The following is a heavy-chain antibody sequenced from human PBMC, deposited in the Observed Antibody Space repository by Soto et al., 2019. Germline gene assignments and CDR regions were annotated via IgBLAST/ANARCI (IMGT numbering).Heavy chain of an antibody. Sequence: ASVKVSCEASGGTFSSYAISWVRQAPGQGLEWMGGIIPIFGTANYAQKFQGRVTITADESTSTAYMKLSSLRSEGTAVYYCARDMAVIGVGPTNYYYRKYVCSQGTTVTVSS. CDR3: ARDMAVIGVGPTNYYYRKYV. V-gene: IGHV1-69*13. D-gene: IGHD2-15*01. CDR2: IIPIFGTA. J-gene: IGHJ6*02. CDR1: GGTFSSYA.